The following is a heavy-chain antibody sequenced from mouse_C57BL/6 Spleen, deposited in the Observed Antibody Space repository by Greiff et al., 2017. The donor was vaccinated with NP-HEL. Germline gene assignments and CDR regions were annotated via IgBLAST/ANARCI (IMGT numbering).Heavy chain of an antibody. Sequence: VQLQQSGPELVKPGASVKISCKASGYAFSSSWMNWVKQRPGKGLEWIGRIYPGDGDTNYNGKFKGKATLTADKSSSTAYMQLSSLTSEDSAVYFCARSLGVNPDYWGQGTTLTVSS. D-gene: IGHD3-3*01. CDR1: GYAFSSSW. J-gene: IGHJ2*01. V-gene: IGHV1-82*01. CDR2: IYPGDGDT. CDR3: ARSLGVNPDY.